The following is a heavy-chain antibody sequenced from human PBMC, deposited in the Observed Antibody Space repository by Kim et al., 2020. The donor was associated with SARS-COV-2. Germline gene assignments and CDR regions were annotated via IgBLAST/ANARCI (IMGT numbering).Heavy chain of an antibody. CDR2: ISTTGNYI. CDR3: ARSVAHGYSGTGSYFNS. Sequence: GGSLRLSCAASGFTFSSYSMIWVRQAPGGGLEWVSLISTTGNYIYYADSLKGRLTISRDNTKNSLFLQMNSLRPDDTAVYYCARSVAHGYSGTGSYFNS. CDR1: GFTFSSYS. D-gene: IGHD3-10*01. J-gene: IGHJ5*01. V-gene: IGHV3-21*01.